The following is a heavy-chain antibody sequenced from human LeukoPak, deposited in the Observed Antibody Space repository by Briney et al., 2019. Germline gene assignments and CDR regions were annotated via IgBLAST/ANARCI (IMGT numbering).Heavy chain of an antibody. V-gene: IGHV1-69*01. CDR2: MIPIFGTA. CDR3: ARSLRRYSSSWYFDY. CDR1: GGTFSSYA. D-gene: IGHD6-13*01. Sequence: SVMVSCKASGGTFSSYAISWVRQAPGQGLEWMGGMIPIFGTANYEQKFQGRVTITAVDSTSTAYMELSSLRSEDTAVYYCARSLRRYSSSWYFDYWGQGTLVTVSS. J-gene: IGHJ4*02.